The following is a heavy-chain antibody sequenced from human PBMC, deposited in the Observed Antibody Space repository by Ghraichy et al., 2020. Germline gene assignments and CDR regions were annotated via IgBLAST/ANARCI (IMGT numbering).Heavy chain of an antibody. CDR2: IYWNDDK. D-gene: IGHD4-17*01. J-gene: IGHJ4*02. CDR1: GFSLSTSGVG. Sequence: SGPTLVKPTQTLTLTCTFSGFSLSTSGVGVGWIRQPPGKALEWLALIYWNDDKRYSPSLKSRLTITKDTSKNQVVLTMTNMDPVDTATYYCAHNFDDYGDYPYYFDYWGQGTLVTVSS. CDR3: AHNFDDYGDYPYYFDY. V-gene: IGHV2-5*01.